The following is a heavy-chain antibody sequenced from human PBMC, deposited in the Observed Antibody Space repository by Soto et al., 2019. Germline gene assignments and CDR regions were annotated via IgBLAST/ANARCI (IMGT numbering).Heavy chain of an antibody. CDR2: IIPIFGAA. CDR1: GGTFSSYA. D-gene: IGHD5-18*01. J-gene: IGHJ3*02. CDR3: ARERQAGYRDAFDI. V-gene: IGHV1-69*13. Sequence: ASVKVSCKASGGTFSSYAISWVRQAPGQGLEWMGGIIPIFGAANYAQKFQGRVTITADESTSTAYMELSSLRSEDTAVYYCARERQAGYRDAFDIGGQGTMVTVSS.